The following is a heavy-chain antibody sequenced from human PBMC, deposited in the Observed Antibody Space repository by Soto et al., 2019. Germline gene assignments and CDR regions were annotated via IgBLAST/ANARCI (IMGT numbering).Heavy chain of an antibody. CDR2: IIPIFGTA. CDR1: GGTFSSYA. Sequence: ASVKVSCKASGGTFSSYAISWVRQAPGQGLEWMGGIIPIFGTANYAQKFQGRVTITADESTSTAYMELSSLRSEDTAVYYCARTRDEMLYYYGSGSYYSDAFDIWGQGTMVTVSS. D-gene: IGHD3-10*01. J-gene: IGHJ3*02. CDR3: ARTRDEMLYYYGSGSYYSDAFDI. V-gene: IGHV1-69*13.